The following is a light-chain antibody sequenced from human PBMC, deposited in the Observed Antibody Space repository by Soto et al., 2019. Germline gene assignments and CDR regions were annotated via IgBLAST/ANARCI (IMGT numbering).Light chain of an antibody. J-gene: IGLJ2*01. Sequence: QSALTQPASVSGSPGQSITIYCTGTSSDVGGYNYVSWYQQHPGKAPKLMIYEVTNRPSGVSNRFSASKSGNTASLTISGLQAEDEADYYCNSYTTSRTLLFGGGTKLPVL. V-gene: IGLV2-14*01. CDR2: EVT. CDR3: NSYTTSRTLL. CDR1: SSDVGGYNY.